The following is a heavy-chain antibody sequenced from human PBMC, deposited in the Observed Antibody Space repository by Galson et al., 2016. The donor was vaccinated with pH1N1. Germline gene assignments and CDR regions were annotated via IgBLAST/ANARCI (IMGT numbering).Heavy chain of an antibody. Sequence: SVKVSCKASDYMFSSYAITWVRQAPGQGLEWMGTISGYNGNANYAQNFQGRITLTTDTSTRTAFMELRSLRPDDTAVYYGARPTMTGYIDYWGQGTLVTVSA. D-gene: IGHD4-17*01. V-gene: IGHV1-18*01. CDR1: DYMFSSYA. J-gene: IGHJ4*02. CDR2: ISGYNGNA. CDR3: ARPTMTGYIDY.